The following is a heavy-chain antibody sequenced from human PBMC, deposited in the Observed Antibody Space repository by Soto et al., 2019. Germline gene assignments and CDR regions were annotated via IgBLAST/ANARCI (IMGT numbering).Heavy chain of an antibody. J-gene: IGHJ6*03. V-gene: IGHV3-33*01. CDR3: ARQEMEDSYGLTQSYYYYYYYMDV. D-gene: IGHD5-18*01. CDR1: GFTFSSYG. CDR2: IWYDGSNK. Sequence: SGGSLRLSCAASGFTFSSYGMHWVRQAPGKGLEWVAVIWYDGSNKYYADSVKGRFTISRDNSKNTLYLQMNSLRAEDTAVYYCARQEMEDSYGLTQSYYYYYYYMDVWGKGTTVPVSS.